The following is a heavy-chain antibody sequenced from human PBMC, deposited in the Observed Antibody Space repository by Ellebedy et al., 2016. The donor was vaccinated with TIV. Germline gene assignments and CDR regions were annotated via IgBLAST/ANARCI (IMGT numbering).Heavy chain of an antibody. J-gene: IGHJ5*02. CDR1: GGSISSYY. V-gene: IGHV4-39*01. CDR2: IYYSGST. D-gene: IGHD2-15*01. Sequence: SETLSLTXTVSGGSISSYYWGWIRQPPGKGLEWIGSIYYSGSTYYNPSLKSRVTISVDTSKNQFSLKLSSVTAADTAVYYCARHSGDIVVVVAANWFDPWGQGTLVTVSS. CDR3: ARHSGDIVVVVAANWFDP.